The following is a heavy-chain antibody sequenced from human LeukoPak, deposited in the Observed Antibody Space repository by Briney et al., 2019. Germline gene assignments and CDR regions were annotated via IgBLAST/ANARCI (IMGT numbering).Heavy chain of an antibody. V-gene: IGHV3-23*01. CDR3: AKDRWEQWLGVAYYDYGMDV. Sequence: PGGSLRLSCAASGFTFISCAMSWVRQPPGKGLDWVSGISGGGGGTNYADSVKGRFTISRDNPKNTLYLEMTHLRVEDTVVYYCAKDRWEQWLGVAYYDYGMDVWGKGTTVTVSS. J-gene: IGHJ6*04. D-gene: IGHD6-19*01. CDR2: ISGGGGGT. CDR1: GFTFISCA.